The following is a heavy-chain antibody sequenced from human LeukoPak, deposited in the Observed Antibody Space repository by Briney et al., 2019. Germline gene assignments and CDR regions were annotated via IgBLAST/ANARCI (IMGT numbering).Heavy chain of an antibody. CDR3: ARGSGSSNDY. V-gene: IGHV3-7*01. Sequence: GGSLRLSCAASGLTFSGYWMSWVRQAPGKGLEWVANIKYDGSEKYYVDSVKGRFTISRDNARNSLYPQMNSLRAEDTAVYYCARGSGSSNDYWGQGTLVTVSS. J-gene: IGHJ4*02. CDR1: GLTFSGYW. D-gene: IGHD1-26*01. CDR2: IKYDGSEK.